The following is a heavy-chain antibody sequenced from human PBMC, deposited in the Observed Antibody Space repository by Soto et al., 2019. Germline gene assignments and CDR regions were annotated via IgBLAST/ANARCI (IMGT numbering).Heavy chain of an antibody. CDR2: IIPIFGTA. J-gene: IGHJ4*02. D-gene: IGHD5-18*01. CDR3: ASVEMDTIVY. Sequence: GAPVKVSCKASGGTFSSYAISWVRQAPGQGLEWMGGIIPIFGTANYAQKFQGRVTITADESTSTAYMELSSLRSEDTAVYYCASVEMDTIVYWGQGTLVTVSS. CDR1: GGTFSSYA. V-gene: IGHV1-69*13.